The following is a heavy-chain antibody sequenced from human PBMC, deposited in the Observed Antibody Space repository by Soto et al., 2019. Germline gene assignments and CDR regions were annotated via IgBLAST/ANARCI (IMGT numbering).Heavy chain of an antibody. Sequence: QLQLQESGPGLVKPSETLSLTCTVSNGSISSAIYYWGWIRQPPGKGLEWIGSIYHSGSTYYNPSLRGRVTISVETAKNQFSLKLSSVTAADTAVYFCAGRSSLASVQVYFGEISNYNWFDPWGQGTLVTVSS. J-gene: IGHJ5*02. D-gene: IGHD3-10*01. CDR2: IYHSGST. CDR1: NGSISSAIYY. V-gene: IGHV4-39*01. CDR3: AGRSSLASVQVYFGEISNYNWFDP.